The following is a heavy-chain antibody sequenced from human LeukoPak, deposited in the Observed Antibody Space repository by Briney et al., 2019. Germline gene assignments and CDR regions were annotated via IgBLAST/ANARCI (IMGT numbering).Heavy chain of an antibody. Sequence: GASVKVSCKASGYTFTSHYMHWVRQAPGQGLEWMGIINPSGGSTSYAQKFQGRVTMTRDMSTSTVYMELSSLRSEDTAVYYCARDAWITMVRGVIIGSSSYYYYYMDVWGKGTRSPSP. CDR2: INPSGGST. J-gene: IGHJ6*03. CDR3: ARDAWITMVRGVIIGSSSYYYYYMDV. V-gene: IGHV1-46*01. CDR1: GYTFTSHY. D-gene: IGHD3-10*01.